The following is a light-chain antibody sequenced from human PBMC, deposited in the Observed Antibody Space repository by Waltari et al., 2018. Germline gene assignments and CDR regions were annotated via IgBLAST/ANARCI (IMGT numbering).Light chain of an antibody. CDR3: AAWDDSLNGFYV. J-gene: IGLJ1*01. CDR1: SSNIGTNT. Sequence: QSVLTQPSSASGTPGQRVTISCSGSSSNIGTNTVNWYQQLPGTAPKLLIYNNNQWPSGVPDRFSGSKSGTSASLAISGLQSEDEADYYYAAWDDSLNGFYVFGTGTKVTVL. CDR2: NNN. V-gene: IGLV1-44*01.